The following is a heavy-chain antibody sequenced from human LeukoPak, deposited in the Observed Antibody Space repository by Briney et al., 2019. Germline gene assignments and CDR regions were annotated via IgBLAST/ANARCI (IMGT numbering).Heavy chain of an antibody. CDR3: ASLRFLEWLFGE. CDR1: GGSISSYY. D-gene: IGHD3-3*01. Sequence: PSETLSLTCTGTGGSISSYYWSWIRQPPGKGLEWIGYIYYSGSTNYNPSLKSRVTISVDTSKNQFSLKLSSVTAADTAVYYCASLRFLEWLFGEWGQGTLVTVSS. V-gene: IGHV4-59*01. J-gene: IGHJ4*02. CDR2: IYYSGST.